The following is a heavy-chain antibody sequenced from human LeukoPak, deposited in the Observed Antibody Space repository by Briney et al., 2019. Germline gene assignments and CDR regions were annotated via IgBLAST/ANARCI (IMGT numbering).Heavy chain of an antibody. CDR3: ARDKRVKIDY. J-gene: IGHJ4*02. V-gene: IGHV3-33*01. CDR1: GFTFSSYG. Sequence: GRSLRLSCAASGFTFSSYGTHWVRQAPGKGLEWVAVIWYDGSNKYYADSVKGRFTISRDNSKNTLYLQMNSLRAEDTAVYYCARDKRVKIDYWGQGTLVTVSS. CDR2: IWYDGSNK. D-gene: IGHD3-22*01.